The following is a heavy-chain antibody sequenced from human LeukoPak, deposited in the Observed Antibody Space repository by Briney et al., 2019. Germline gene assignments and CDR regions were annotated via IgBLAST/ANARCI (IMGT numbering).Heavy chain of an antibody. CDR3: ARPHSEPTLDAFDI. J-gene: IGHJ3*02. D-gene: IGHD2-15*01. CDR2: INPNSGGT. CDR1: GYTFTGYY. Sequence: GASVKVSCKASGYTFTGYYMHWVRQAPGQGLEWMGWINPNSGGTNYAQKFQGRVTMTRDTSISTAYMELSRLRSDDTAVYYCARPHSEPTLDAFDIWGQGTMVTVSS. V-gene: IGHV1-2*02.